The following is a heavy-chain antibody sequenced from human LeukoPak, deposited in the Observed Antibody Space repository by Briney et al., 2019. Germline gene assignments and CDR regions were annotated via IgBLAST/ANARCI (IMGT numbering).Heavy chain of an antibody. CDR3: AKDSGTLHGGPDF. Sequence: GGSLRLSCGASGFIFSHYGMHWIRQAPGKGLEWVAYLEKDGDDIMYGDSVKGRFTISRDNSKNKVYLQMNSLRSEDTAVYYCAKDSGTLHGGPDFWGQGTLVSVSS. J-gene: IGHJ4*02. D-gene: IGHD3-10*01. CDR2: LEKDGDDI. V-gene: IGHV3-30*02. CDR1: GFIFSHYG.